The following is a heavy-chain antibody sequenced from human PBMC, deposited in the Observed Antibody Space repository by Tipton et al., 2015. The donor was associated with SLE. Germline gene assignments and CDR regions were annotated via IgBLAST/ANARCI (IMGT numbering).Heavy chain of an antibody. CDR2: IFHSGST. CDR1: GDSIRTNDYY. CDR3: AREVDTMDDSDAFDI. D-gene: IGHD3-10*01. V-gene: IGHV4-39*07. Sequence: TLSLTCTVSGDSIRTNDYYWAWIRQPPGKGLEWIGSIFHSGSTYYNPSLQSRVTISLDMSKNQFSLTMTSVTAADTAMYFCAREVDTMDDSDAFDIWGQGTMVTVSS. J-gene: IGHJ3*02.